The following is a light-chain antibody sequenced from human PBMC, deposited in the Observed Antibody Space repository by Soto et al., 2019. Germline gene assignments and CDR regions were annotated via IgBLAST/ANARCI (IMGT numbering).Light chain of an antibody. J-gene: IGKJ2*01. CDR2: KAS. Sequence: DIQMTQSLSTLSASVGDRVTITCRASQSVYIYLAWYQQKPGKAPRVQIYKASNLESGVPSRFSGSGSGTEFTLTISSLQSDDFATYYCQQSYRTPHTFGQGTKLETK. CDR1: QSVYIY. CDR3: QQSYRTPHT. V-gene: IGKV1-5*03.